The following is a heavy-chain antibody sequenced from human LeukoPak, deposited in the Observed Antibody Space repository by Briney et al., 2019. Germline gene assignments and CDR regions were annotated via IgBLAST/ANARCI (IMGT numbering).Heavy chain of an antibody. J-gene: IGHJ4*02. CDR2: IYSGGST. V-gene: IGHV3-66*01. CDR3: AKDHTFDTYNWNYVGY. Sequence: PGGSLRLSCAASGFTVSSNYMSWVRQAPGKGLEWVSVIYSGGSTYYAESVKGRFTISRDNFKNTVYLQMNSLRAEDTAVYYCAKDHTFDTYNWNYVGYWGQGTLVTVSS. D-gene: IGHD1-20*01. CDR1: GFTVSSNY.